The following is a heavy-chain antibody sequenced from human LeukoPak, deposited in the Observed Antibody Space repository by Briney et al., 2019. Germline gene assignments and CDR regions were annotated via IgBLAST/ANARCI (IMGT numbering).Heavy chain of an antibody. CDR3: RRRDRDY. J-gene: IGHJ4*02. Sequence: GGSLRLSCVAAGLTLSNYGMHWVRQAPGKGLEWVAFIQFDGSNKFYADSVKGRFTISRDNSKNTLYLQMNTLRPEDTAVYYCRRRDRDYWGQGTLVTVSS. CDR2: IQFDGSNK. V-gene: IGHV3-30*02. CDR1: GLTLSNYG.